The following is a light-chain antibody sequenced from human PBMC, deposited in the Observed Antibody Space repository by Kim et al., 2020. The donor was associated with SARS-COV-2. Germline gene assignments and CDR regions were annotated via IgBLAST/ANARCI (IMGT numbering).Light chain of an antibody. Sequence: LCPGERATLSCRASQSVSSSYLAWYQQKPGQAPRLLIYGAASRATGIPDRFSGSGSGTDFTLPISRLEPEDFAVYYCQQYRSSCTFGQGTRLEIK. J-gene: IGKJ5*01. V-gene: IGKV3-20*01. CDR3: QQYRSSCT. CDR1: QSVSSSY. CDR2: GAA.